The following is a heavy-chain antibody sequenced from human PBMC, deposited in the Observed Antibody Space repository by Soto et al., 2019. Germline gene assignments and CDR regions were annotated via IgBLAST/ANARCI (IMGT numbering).Heavy chain of an antibody. CDR3: ARASYYYDSSGYYRIHYYYYGMDV. D-gene: IGHD3-22*01. V-gene: IGHV1-69*13. CDR2: IIPIFGTA. CDR1: GGTFSSYA. Sequence: ASVKVSCNASGGTFSSYAISWVRQAPGQGLEGMGGIIPIFGTANYAQKFQGRVTITADESTSTAYMELSSLRSEDTAVYYCARASYYYDSSGYYRIHYYYYGMDVWG. J-gene: IGHJ6*02.